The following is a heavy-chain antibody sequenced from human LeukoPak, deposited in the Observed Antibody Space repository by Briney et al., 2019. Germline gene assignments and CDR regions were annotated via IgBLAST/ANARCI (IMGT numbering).Heavy chain of an antibody. J-gene: IGHJ5*02. CDR2: IYYSGST. Sequence: SETLSLTCTISGDSTSSDRYYGGWVRQPPGKGLEWIGNIYYSGSTYYNPSLKSRVTTSVDTSKNQFFLKLNSVTAADTAVYYCAKASSGSSRPENWFDPWGQGTLVTVSS. CDR3: AKASSGSSRPENWFDP. D-gene: IGHD1-26*01. V-gene: IGHV4-39*01. CDR1: GDSTSSDRYY.